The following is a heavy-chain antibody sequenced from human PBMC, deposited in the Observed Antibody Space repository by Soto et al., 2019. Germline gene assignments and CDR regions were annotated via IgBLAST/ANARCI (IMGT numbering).Heavy chain of an antibody. CDR1: GGSFSGYY. CDR2: INHSGST. Sequence: SETLSLTCAVYGGSFSGYYWSWIRQPPGKGLEWIGEINHSGSTNYNPSLKSRVTISVDTSKNQFSLKLSSVTAADTAVYYCAAWGEDYYYYYMDVWGKGTTVTVSS. V-gene: IGHV4-34*01. J-gene: IGHJ6*03. CDR3: AAWGEDYYYYYMDV. D-gene: IGHD3-16*01.